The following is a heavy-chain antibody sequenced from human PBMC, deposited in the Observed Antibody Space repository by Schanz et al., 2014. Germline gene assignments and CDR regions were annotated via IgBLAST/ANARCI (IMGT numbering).Heavy chain of an antibody. Sequence: QVQFVQSGAEVKKPGASVKVSCKASGYTFTSYAMDWVRQAPGQRLEWMGWISAYNGNTEYTQKLQGRLTMTTDTATTTAYMELRRLRSDGTDEYYCARGGYDRGGYNRDITGFDYWGQGTLVTVSS. V-gene: IGHV1-18*01. CDR2: ISAYNGNT. J-gene: IGHJ4*02. D-gene: IGHD5-18*01. CDR3: ARGGYDRGGYNRDITGFDY. CDR1: GYTFTSYA.